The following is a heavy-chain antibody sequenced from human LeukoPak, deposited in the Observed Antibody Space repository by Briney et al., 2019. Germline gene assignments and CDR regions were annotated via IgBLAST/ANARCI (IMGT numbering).Heavy chain of an antibody. Sequence: GGSLRPPCAASGFTFSSYAMSWVRQAPGKGLEWVSAISGSGGSTYYADSVKGRFTISRDNSKNTLYLQMNSLRAEDTAVYYCASIPMVRGVIPQSGYFDYWGQGTLVTVSS. CDR2: ISGSGGST. CDR1: GFTFSSYA. V-gene: IGHV3-23*01. J-gene: IGHJ4*02. CDR3: ASIPMVRGVIPQSGYFDY. D-gene: IGHD3-10*01.